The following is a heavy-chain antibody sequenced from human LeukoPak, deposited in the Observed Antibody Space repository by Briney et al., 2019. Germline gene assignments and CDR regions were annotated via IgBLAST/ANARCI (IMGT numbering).Heavy chain of an antibody. CDR2: IIPIFGTA. Sequence: SVKVSCKASGGTFSTYAVSWVRQAPGQGLEWMGRIIPIFGTANYAQKFQGRVTITTDESTSTAYMELSSLRSEDTAVYYCAREGGSRYFDFDWFDPWGQGTLVTVSS. V-gene: IGHV1-69*05. CDR1: GGTFSTYA. D-gene: IGHD3-9*01. J-gene: IGHJ5*02. CDR3: AREGGSRYFDFDWFDP.